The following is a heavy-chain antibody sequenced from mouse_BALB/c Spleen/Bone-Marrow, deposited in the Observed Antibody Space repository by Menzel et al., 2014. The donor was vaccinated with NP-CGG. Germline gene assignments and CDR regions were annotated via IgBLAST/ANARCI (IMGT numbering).Heavy chain of an antibody. J-gene: IGHJ4*01. D-gene: IGHD2-1*01. Sequence: EVLLQQSGAELVRSGASVKLSCTASGFNIKDYYMHWVKRRPEQGLEWIGWIDPENGDTEYAPKFQGKATMTADTSSNTAYLQLSSLTSEDTAVYYCNGNYYAMDYWGQGTSVTVSS. CDR1: GFNIKDYY. V-gene: IGHV14-4*02. CDR2: IDPENGDT. CDR3: NGNYYAMDY.